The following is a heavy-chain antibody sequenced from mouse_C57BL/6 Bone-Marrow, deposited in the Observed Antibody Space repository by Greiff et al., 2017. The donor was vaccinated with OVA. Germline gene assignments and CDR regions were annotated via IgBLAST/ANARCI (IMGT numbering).Heavy chain of an antibody. V-gene: IGHV1-76*01. CDR3: ARYDGYFFEY. CDR1: GYTFTDHY. CDR2: IYPGSGNT. Sequence: QVQLQQSGAEVVRPGASVKLSCKASGYTFTDHYITWVKQRPGQGLEWIARIYPGSGNTYYNEKFKGKATLTADKSSNTAYMQLSSLTSEDSAVYFCARYDGYFFEYWGQGTTLTVSA. J-gene: IGHJ2*01. D-gene: IGHD2-3*01.